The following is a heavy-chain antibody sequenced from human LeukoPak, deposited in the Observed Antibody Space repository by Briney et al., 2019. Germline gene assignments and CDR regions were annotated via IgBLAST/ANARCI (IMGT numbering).Heavy chain of an antibody. Sequence: GGSLRLSCAASGFTFSSYAMSWVRQAPGRGLEWVSAISGSGGSTYYADSVKGRFTISRDNSKNTLYLQMNSLRAEDTAVYYCAKNSPPGIVVVTPFDYWGQGTLVTVSS. D-gene: IGHD3-22*01. J-gene: IGHJ4*02. CDR2: ISGSGGST. V-gene: IGHV3-23*01. CDR3: AKNSPPGIVVVTPFDY. CDR1: GFTFSSYA.